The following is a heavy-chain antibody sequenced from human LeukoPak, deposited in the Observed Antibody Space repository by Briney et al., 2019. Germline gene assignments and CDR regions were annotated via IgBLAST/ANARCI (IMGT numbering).Heavy chain of an antibody. V-gene: IGHV3-30*18. CDR1: GFTFSSYG. CDR2: ISYDGPNK. D-gene: IGHD3-10*01. Sequence: GRSLRLSCAASGFTFSSYGMHWVRQAPGKGLEWVAVISYDGPNKYYADSVKGRFTISRDNSKNTLYLQMNSLRAEDTAVYYCAKDYNRAYYYGSGFDYWGQGTLVTVSS. CDR3: AKDYNRAYYYGSGFDY. J-gene: IGHJ4*02.